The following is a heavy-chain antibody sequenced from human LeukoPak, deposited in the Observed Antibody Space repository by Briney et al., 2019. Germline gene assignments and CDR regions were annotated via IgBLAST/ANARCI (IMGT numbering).Heavy chain of an antibody. CDR3: ARSYGDYLTYYFDY. CDR1: GFTVSSNY. CDR2: IYSGGST. Sequence: GGSLRLSCAASGFTVSSNYMSWVRQAPGKGLEWVSVIYSGGSTYYADSVKGRFTISRDNSKNTLYLQMNSLRAEDTAVYYCARSYGDYLTYYFDYWGQGTLVTVSS. J-gene: IGHJ4*02. D-gene: IGHD4-17*01. V-gene: IGHV3-66*01.